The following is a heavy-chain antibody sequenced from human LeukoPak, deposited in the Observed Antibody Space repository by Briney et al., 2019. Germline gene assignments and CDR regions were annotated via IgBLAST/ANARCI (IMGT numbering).Heavy chain of an antibody. Sequence: GGSLRLSCAASGFTFSSYAMSWVRQAPGKGLEWVSAISGSGGSTYYADSVKGRFTISRDNSKNTLYLQMNSLGTEDTAAYYCAKGSYYDSSGSFYFDYWGQGTLVTVSS. D-gene: IGHD3-22*01. CDR2: ISGSGGST. CDR1: GFTFSSYA. J-gene: IGHJ4*02. CDR3: AKGSYYDSSGSFYFDY. V-gene: IGHV3-23*01.